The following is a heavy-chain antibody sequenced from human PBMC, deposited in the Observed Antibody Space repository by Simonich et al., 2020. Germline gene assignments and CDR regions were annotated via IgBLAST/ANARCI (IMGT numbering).Heavy chain of an antibody. J-gene: IGHJ5*02. CDR3: ARGGYSGSYNWFDP. Sequence: EVQLVESGGGLVQPGGSLRLSCAASGFTFSSYDMHWVRPAKGKSCGWVSAIGTACDTYYPGSVKGRFTNSRENAKNSLYLQMNSRRAGDTAVYYCARGGYSGSYNWFDPWGQGTLVTVSS. CDR2: IGTACDT. D-gene: IGHD1-26*01. V-gene: IGHV3-13*01. CDR1: GFTFSSYD.